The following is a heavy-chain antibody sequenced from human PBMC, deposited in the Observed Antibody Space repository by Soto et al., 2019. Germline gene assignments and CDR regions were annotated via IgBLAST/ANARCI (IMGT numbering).Heavy chain of an antibody. J-gene: IGHJ4*02. D-gene: IGHD5-12*01. V-gene: IGHV4-4*02. Sequence: QVQLQESGPGLVKPSGTLSLTCAVSSGSITSSNWWSWVRQPPGKGLEWIGEVCPSGSTNYIPSLKSRVTISVDKSSNQFSLRLSSVTAADTAVYYCARNRYGGYDFDYWGQGTLVTVSS. CDR2: VCPSGST. CDR3: ARNRYGGYDFDY. CDR1: SGSITSSNW.